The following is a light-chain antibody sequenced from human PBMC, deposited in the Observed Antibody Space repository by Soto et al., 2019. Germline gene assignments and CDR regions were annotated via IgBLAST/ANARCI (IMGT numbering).Light chain of an antibody. CDR2: EVT. J-gene: IGLJ3*02. V-gene: IGLV2-14*01. Sequence: QSALTQPASVSGSPGQSITISCTGTSNDIGLYNYVSWYQQHPGKAPKLVIYEVTYRPSGVSDRFSGSKSDNTASLTISGLQAKDEADYYCSSYTLSSTWVFGGGTKVTVL. CDR1: SNDIGLYNY. CDR3: SSYTLSSTWV.